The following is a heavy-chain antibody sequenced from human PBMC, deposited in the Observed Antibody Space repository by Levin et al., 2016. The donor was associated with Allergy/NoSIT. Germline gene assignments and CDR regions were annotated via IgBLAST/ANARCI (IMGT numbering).Heavy chain of an antibody. CDR3: AKRSTVTTPGFDY. V-gene: IGHV5-51*01. J-gene: IGHJ4*02. D-gene: IGHD4-11*01. CDR2: IYPGDSET. Sequence: VRQMPGKGLEWMGIIYPGDSETRYSPSFQGQVTISADKSISTAYLQWSSLKASDTAMYYCAKRSTVTTPGFDYWGQGTLVTVSS.